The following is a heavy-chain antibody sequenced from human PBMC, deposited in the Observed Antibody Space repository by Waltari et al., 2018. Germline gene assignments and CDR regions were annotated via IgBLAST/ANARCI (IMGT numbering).Heavy chain of an antibody. D-gene: IGHD4-17*01. J-gene: IGHJ3*02. V-gene: IGHV1-69*13. Sequence: QVQLVQSGAEVKKPGSSVKVSCKASGGTFSSYAISWLRQAPGQGPEWMGGTIPIFGTANYAQKFQGRVTITADESTSTAYMELSSLRSEDTAVYYCARDDYGDSQARVDAFDIWGQGTMVTVSS. CDR3: ARDDYGDSQARVDAFDI. CDR1: GGTFSSYA. CDR2: TIPIFGTA.